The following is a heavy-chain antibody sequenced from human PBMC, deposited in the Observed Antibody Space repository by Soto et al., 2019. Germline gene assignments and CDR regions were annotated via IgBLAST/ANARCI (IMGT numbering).Heavy chain of an antibody. V-gene: IGHV1-8*01. CDR1: GYTFTSYD. J-gene: IGHJ5*02. CDR3: ARERTRGFDP. CDR2: MNPNSGNT. Sequence: QVHLVQSGAEVRKPGASVKVSCKASGYTFTSYDINWVRQATGQGLEWMGWMNPNSGNTAYAQKFQGRVTMTRNTAISTAHMELSSLRSEAAAVYYCARERTRGFDPWGQGTLVTVSS.